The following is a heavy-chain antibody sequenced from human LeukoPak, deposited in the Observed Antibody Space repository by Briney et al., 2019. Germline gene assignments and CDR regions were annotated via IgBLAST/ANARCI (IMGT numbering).Heavy chain of an antibody. CDR1: GGSISSGGYY. CDR3: VRVKEYFDY. CDR2: IHYSGST. V-gene: IGHV4-30-4*01. Sequence: SQTLSLTCTVSGGSISSGGYYWSWIRQPPGKGLEWIGYIHYSGSTYYNPSLRSRVTISVHTSYNQFSLKLSSVTAADTAVYYCVRVKEYFDYWGQGTLVTVSS. J-gene: IGHJ4*02.